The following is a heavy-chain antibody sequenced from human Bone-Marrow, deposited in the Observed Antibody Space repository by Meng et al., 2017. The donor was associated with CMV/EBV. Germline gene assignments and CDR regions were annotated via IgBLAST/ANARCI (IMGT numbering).Heavy chain of an antibody. D-gene: IGHD3-3*01. Sequence: GGSLRLSCAASGFTFSSYAMHWVRQAPGKGLEWVAVISYDGSNKYYADSVKGRFTISRDNSKNTLYLQMNSLRAEDTAVYYGAREYYDFWRGEYSLDVWGHGTTVTVSS. CDR1: GFTFSSYA. V-gene: IGHV3-30-3*01. CDR3: AREYYDFWRGEYSLDV. CDR2: ISYDGSNK. J-gene: IGHJ6*02.